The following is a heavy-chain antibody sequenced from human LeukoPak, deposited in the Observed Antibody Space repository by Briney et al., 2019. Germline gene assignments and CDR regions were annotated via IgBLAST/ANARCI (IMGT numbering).Heavy chain of an antibody. CDR2: IIPIFGTA. D-gene: IGHD3-22*01. J-gene: IGHJ5*02. CDR1: GGTFSSYA. Sequence: AASVKVSCKASGGTFSSYAISWVRQAPGQGLEWMGGIIPIFGTANYAQKFQGRVTITADESTSTAYMELSGLRSEDTAVYYCARDGNGYYDSSGYPPGGWFDPWGQGTLVAVSS. CDR3: ARDGNGYYDSSGYPPGGWFDP. V-gene: IGHV1-69*13.